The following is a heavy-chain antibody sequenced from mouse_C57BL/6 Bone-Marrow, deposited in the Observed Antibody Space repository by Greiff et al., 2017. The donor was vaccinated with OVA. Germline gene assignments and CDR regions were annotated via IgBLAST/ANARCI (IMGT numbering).Heavy chain of an antibody. CDR3: ASHHCCGSSWFAY. CDR2: ISSGSSTI. D-gene: IGHD1-1*01. Sequence: EVQLVESGGGLVKPGGSLKLSCAASGFTFSDYGMHWVRQAPEKGLEWVAYISSGSSTIYYADTVKGRFTISRDNAKNTLFLQMTSLRSEDTAMYYCASHHCCGSSWFAYWGQGALVTVAA. CDR1: GFTFSDYG. V-gene: IGHV5-17*01. J-gene: IGHJ3*01.